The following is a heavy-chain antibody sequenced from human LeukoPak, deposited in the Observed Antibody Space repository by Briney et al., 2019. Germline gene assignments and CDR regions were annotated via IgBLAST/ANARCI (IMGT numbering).Heavy chain of an antibody. J-gene: IGHJ4*02. Sequence: SQTLSLTCTVSGGSISSGGYYWSWIRQHPGKGLEWIGRIYTSGSTNYNPSLKSRVTMSVDTSKNQFSLKLSSVTAADTAVYYCARDSSGYNDYWGQGTLVTVSS. CDR1: GGSISSGGYY. CDR3: ARDSSGYNDY. CDR2: IYTSGST. V-gene: IGHV4-61*02. D-gene: IGHD6-19*01.